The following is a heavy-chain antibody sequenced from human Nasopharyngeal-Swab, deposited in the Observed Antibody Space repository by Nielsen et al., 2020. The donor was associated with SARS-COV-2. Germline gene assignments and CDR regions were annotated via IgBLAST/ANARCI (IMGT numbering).Heavy chain of an antibody. CDR3: ARQEEGEGPYWFDP. V-gene: IGHV4-39*01. D-gene: IGHD3-16*01. CDR2: IYYSGST. Sequence: SETLSLTCTVSGGSISSSSYYWGWIRQPPGKGLEWIGSIYYSGSTYYNPSLKSRVTISVDTSKNQFSLKLSSVTAADTAVYYCARQEEGEGPYWFDPWGQGTLVTVSS. CDR1: GGSISSSSYY. J-gene: IGHJ5*02.